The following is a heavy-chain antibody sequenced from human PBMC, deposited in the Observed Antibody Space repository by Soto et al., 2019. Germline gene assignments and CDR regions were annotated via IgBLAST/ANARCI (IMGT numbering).Heavy chain of an antibody. CDR3: ARGEGSSPDYYYYGMDV. V-gene: IGHV1-69*13. Sequence: ASVKVSCKASGGTFSSYAISWVRQAPGQGLEWMGGIIPSFGTANYAQKFQGRVTITADESTSTAYMELSSLRSEDTAVYYCARGEGSSPDYYYYGMDVWGQGTTVTVSS. CDR2: IIPSFGTA. CDR1: GGTFSSYA. J-gene: IGHJ6*02. D-gene: IGHD6-13*01.